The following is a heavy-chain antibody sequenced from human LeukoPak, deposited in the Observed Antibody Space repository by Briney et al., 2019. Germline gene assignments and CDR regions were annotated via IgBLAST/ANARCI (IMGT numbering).Heavy chain of an antibody. Sequence: GGALRLSCAASGFTFSSYWLSWVRQDPGKGREGVANIKEDGSEKYYVDSVKGRFTISRDNAKNSLYLQMNSLRAEDTAVYYCARGVAPGGVGPDYFDYWGQGTLVTVPS. CDR1: GFTFSSYW. CDR3: ARGVAPGGVGPDYFDY. J-gene: IGHJ4*02. V-gene: IGHV3-7*01. D-gene: IGHD2-8*02. CDR2: IKEDGSEK.